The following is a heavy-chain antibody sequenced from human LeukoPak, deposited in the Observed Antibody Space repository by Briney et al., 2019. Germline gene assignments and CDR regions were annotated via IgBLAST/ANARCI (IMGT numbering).Heavy chain of an antibody. CDR1: GFTFGDYG. CDR3: TRDPCSGGSCYRVPYYYYYMDV. Sequence: GGSLRLSCTASGFTFGDYGMSWVRQAPGKGLEWVGFIRSKAYGGTTEYAASVKGRFTISRDDSKSIAYLQMNSLKTEDTAVYYCTRDPCSGGSCYRVPYYYYYMDVWGKGTTVTISS. D-gene: IGHD2-15*01. V-gene: IGHV3-49*04. J-gene: IGHJ6*03. CDR2: IRSKAYGGTT.